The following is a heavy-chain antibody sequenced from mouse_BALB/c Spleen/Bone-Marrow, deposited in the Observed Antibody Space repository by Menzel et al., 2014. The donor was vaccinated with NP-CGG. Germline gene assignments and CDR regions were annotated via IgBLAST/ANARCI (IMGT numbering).Heavy chain of an antibody. D-gene: IGHD1-1*01. V-gene: IGHV4-1*02. CDR2: INPDSSTI. CDR3: ARLGYYGAMAY. Sequence: EVKVVESGGGLVQPGGSLKLSCAASGFDFSRYWMSWVRQAPGKGLEWIGEINPDSSTINYTPSLKDKFIISRDNAKNTLYLKMTKVRSEDTALYYCARLGYYGAMAYWGQGTSGTVSS. J-gene: IGHJ4*01. CDR1: GFDFSRYW.